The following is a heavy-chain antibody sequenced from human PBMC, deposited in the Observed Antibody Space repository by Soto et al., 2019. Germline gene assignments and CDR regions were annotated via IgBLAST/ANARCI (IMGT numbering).Heavy chain of an antibody. D-gene: IGHD3-3*02. V-gene: IGHV3-21*01. Sequence: TGGSLRLSCAASGFTFSSYSMNWVHQAPGKGLEWVSSISSSSSYIYYADSVKGRFTISRDNAKNSLYLQMNSLRAEDTAVYYCASSNTPDYWGQGTLVTVSS. CDR2: ISSSSSYI. J-gene: IGHJ4*02. CDR1: GFTFSSYS. CDR3: ASSNTPDY.